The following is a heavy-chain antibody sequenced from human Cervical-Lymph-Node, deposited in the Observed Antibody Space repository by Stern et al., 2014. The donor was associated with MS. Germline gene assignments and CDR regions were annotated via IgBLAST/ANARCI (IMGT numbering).Heavy chain of an antibody. D-gene: IGHD2-2*01. CDR3: ARGGPCGYTSCYRFDY. CDR2: IYHRGHP. CDR1: GGSISSSNW. Sequence: VQLVESGPGLVKPSGTLSLTCAVSGGSISSSNWWTWVRQPPGKGLEWIGEIYHRGHPTYNPSLKSRATIPVDKSKNQSSLKLSSVTAADTAVYYCARGGPCGYTSCYRFDYWAQGTLVTVSS. V-gene: IGHV4-4*02. J-gene: IGHJ4*02.